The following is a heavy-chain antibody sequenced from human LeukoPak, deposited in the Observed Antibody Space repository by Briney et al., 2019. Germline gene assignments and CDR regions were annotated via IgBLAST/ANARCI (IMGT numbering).Heavy chain of an antibody. D-gene: IGHD6-19*01. J-gene: IGHJ4*02. V-gene: IGHV3-21*01. CDR3: ARVNSSGWYDYFDY. Sequence: GGSLRLSCAASGFTFSSYSMNWVRQAPGKGLEWVSSISSSGSYIYYADSVKGRFTISRDNAKNSLYLQMNSLRAEDTAVYYCARVNSSGWYDYFDYRGQGTLVTVSS. CDR1: GFTFSSYS. CDR2: ISSSGSYI.